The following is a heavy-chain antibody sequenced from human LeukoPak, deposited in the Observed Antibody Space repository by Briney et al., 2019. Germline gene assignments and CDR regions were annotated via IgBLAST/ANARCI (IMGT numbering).Heavy chain of an antibody. CDR2: IRSKANNYAT. D-gene: IGHD3-22*01. CDR1: GFTFSGSA. J-gene: IGHJ4*02. CDR3: TGDNFDSSVKFDY. V-gene: IGHV3-73*01. Sequence: GGSLKLSCVVSGFTFSGSAVHWVRQASGKGLEWVGRIRSKANNYATAYAASVRGRFTISRDDSKNTAYLQMNSLKTEDTAVYYCTGDNFDSSVKFDYWGQGTLVTVSS.